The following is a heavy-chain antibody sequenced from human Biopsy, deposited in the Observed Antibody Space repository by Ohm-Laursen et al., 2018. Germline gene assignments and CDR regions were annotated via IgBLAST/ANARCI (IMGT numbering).Heavy chain of an antibody. CDR3: ARGLSSGWYGYFDV. V-gene: IGHV3-33*04. CDR2: IWYDGTNE. J-gene: IGHJ2*01. Sequence: SLRLPCAASGFTFGHYAMHWVRQAPGKGLEWISLIWYDGTNEDYADSVKGRFTISRGNSKNTLYLQINTLTLKDTAFYYCARGLSSGWYGYFDVWGRGTLVTVSS. CDR1: GFTFGHYA. D-gene: IGHD6-19*01.